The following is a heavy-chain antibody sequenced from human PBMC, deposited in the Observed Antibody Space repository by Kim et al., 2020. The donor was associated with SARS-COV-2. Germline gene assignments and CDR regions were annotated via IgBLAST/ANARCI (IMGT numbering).Heavy chain of an antibody. D-gene: IGHD3-10*01. V-gene: IGHV3-48*03. CDR1: GFTFSSYE. J-gene: IGHJ4*02. CDR2: ISSSGSTI. CDR3: AREAGYYGSGFDY. Sequence: GGSLRLSCAASGFTFSSYEMNWVRQAPGKGLEWVSYISSSGSTIYYADSVKGRFTISRDNAKNSLYLQMNSLRAEDTAVYYCAREAGYYGSGFDYCGQGTLVTVSS.